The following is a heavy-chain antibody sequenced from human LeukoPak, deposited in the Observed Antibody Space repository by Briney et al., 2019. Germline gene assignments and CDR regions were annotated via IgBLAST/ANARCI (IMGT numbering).Heavy chain of an antibody. J-gene: IGHJ4*02. CDR1: GVTLSSYA. D-gene: IGHD6-6*01. CDR3: AKDLAIAARNPALSPTDY. V-gene: IGHV3-23*01. CDR2: ISGSGGST. Sequence: GGSLRLSCAASGVTLSSYAMSWARQAPGKGLEWVSAISGSGGSTYYADSVKGRFTISRDNSKNTLYLQMNSLRAEDTAVYYCAKDLAIAARNPALSPTDYWGQGTLVTVSS.